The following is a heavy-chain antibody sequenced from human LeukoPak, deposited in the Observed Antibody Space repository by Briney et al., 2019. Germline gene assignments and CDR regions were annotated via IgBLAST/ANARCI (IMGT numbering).Heavy chain of an antibody. CDR2: INPNSGGT. CDR1: GYTFTDYY. J-gene: IGHJ4*02. Sequence: ASVKVSCKPSGYTFTDYYLHWVRQAPGQGLEWMGWINPNSGGTNYAQKFQGRVTMTRDTSISTAYMELSRLRSDDTAVYYCARPAHPSNYDSSAASLDYWGQGTLVTVSS. V-gene: IGHV1-2*02. CDR3: ARPAHPSNYDSSAASLDY. D-gene: IGHD3-22*01.